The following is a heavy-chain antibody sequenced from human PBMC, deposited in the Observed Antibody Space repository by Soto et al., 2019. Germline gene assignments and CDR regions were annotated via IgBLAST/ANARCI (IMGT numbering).Heavy chain of an antibody. CDR1: GFTFSSFG. CDR2: VSYDGSKT. Sequence: QVQLVESGGGVVQPGRSLRLSCEASGFTFSSFGMHWVRQAPGKGLEWVTFVSYDGSKTYSSDSVKGRFTISRDTAKNSLYLQLSGLRADDTAVYYCARRIWDPAVVAVATRGAFDVWGQGTMVSVSS. CDR3: ARRIWDPAVVAVATRGAFDV. D-gene: IGHD2-15*01. V-gene: IGHV3-30*03. J-gene: IGHJ3*01.